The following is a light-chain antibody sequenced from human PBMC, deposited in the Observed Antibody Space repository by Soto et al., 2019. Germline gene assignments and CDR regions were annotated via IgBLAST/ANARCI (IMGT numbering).Light chain of an antibody. J-gene: IGKJ2*01. Sequence: EIVLTQSPGTLSFSPGERATLSCWASQSVSSSNLAWYQQRPGQAPRLLIYAASSRATGIPDRFSGSGSGTDFTLTISRLEPEDFAVYYCQQFGRSPYTFGQGTKLEIK. CDR2: AAS. V-gene: IGKV3-20*01. CDR3: QQFGRSPYT. CDR1: QSVSSSN.